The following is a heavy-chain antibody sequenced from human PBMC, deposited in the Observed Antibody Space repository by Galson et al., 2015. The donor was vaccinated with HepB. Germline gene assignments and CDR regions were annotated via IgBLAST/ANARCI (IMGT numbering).Heavy chain of an antibody. CDR1: GFTFSSYW. J-gene: IGHJ4*02. V-gene: IGHV3-74*01. CDR3: ASGVSARRDGYNWLDY. CDR2: ITSDGSST. D-gene: IGHD5-24*01. Sequence: SLRLSCAASGFTFSSYWMHWVRQAPGKGLVWVSRITSDGSSTSYADSVKGRFTISRDNAKNTLYLQMNSLRAEDTAVYYCASGVSARRDGYNWLDYWGQGTLVTVSS.